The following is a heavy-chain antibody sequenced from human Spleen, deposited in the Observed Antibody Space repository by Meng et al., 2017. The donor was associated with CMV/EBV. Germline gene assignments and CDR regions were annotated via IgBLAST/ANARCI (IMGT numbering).Heavy chain of an antibody. D-gene: IGHD3-22*01. J-gene: IGHJ4*02. Sequence: GGSLKISCVASGFTFSTYALRWGRQAPGKGLKWVPVIYSGGSTYYADSVKGRFTISRDTSKNTLYLQMNSLRAEDTAVYYCARDNHNYYDNSGYGGWGQGTLVTVSS. CDR2: IYSGGST. V-gene: IGHV3-66*02. CDR3: ARDNHNYYDNSGYGG. CDR1: GFTFSTYA.